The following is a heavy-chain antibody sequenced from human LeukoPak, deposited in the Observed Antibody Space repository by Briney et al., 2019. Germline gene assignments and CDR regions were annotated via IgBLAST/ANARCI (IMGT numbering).Heavy chain of an antibody. CDR2: IYYSGST. D-gene: IGHD2-15*01. CDR3: ARGAGGYCSGGSRYSGDWFDP. Sequence: SETLPLTCTVSGGSISSSSYYWGWIRQPPGKGLEWIGSIYYSGSTYYNPSLKSRVTISVDTSKNQFSLKLSSVTAADTAVYYCARGAGGYCSGGSRYSGDWFDPWGQGTLVTVSS. CDR1: GGSISSSSYY. J-gene: IGHJ5*02. V-gene: IGHV4-39*01.